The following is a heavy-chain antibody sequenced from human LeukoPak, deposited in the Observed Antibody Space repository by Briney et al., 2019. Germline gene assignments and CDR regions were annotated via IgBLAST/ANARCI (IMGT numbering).Heavy chain of an antibody. CDR1: GFSLSTSGGG. J-gene: IGHJ4*02. Sequence: SGPTLVKPTQTLTLTCTFSGFSLSTSGGGVGWIRQPPGKALEWLALIYWNDDKRYSPSLKRRLTITKDTSKNQVVLTMTNMAPVDTATYYCAHSCPANYDYVWGSYLVPFYFDYWGQGTLVTVSS. D-gene: IGHD3-16*02. CDR2: IYWNDDK. CDR3: AHSCPANYDYVWGSYLVPFYFDY. V-gene: IGHV2-5*01.